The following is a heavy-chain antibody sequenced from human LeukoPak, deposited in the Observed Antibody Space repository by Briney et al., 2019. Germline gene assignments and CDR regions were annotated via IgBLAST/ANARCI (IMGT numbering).Heavy chain of an antibody. V-gene: IGHV3-7*01. Sequence: GGSLRLSCAASGFTFSSYWMSWVRQPPGKGLEWVANIKNDGSEKYYVDSVKGRLTISRDNAKNSLYLQMNSLRAEDTAVYYCARVGTAEGTLEDYWGQGTLVTVSS. CDR2: IKNDGSEK. CDR3: ARVGTAEGTLEDY. D-gene: IGHD6-13*01. J-gene: IGHJ4*02. CDR1: GFTFSSYW.